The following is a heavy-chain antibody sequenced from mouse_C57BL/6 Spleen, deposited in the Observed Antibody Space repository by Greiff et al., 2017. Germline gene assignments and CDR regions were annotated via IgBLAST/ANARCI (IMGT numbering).Heavy chain of an antibody. CDR1: GYSFTGYY. D-gene: IGHD2-4*01. CDR2: INPSTGGT. J-gene: IGHJ3*01. Sequence: VQLQQSGPELVKPGASVKISCKASGYSFTGYYMNWVKQSPEKSLEWIGEINPSTGGTTYNQKFKAKATLTVDKSSSTAYMQLKSLTSEDSAVYYCALYYDYDADFAYWGQGTLVTVSA. V-gene: IGHV1-42*01. CDR3: ALYYDYDADFAY.